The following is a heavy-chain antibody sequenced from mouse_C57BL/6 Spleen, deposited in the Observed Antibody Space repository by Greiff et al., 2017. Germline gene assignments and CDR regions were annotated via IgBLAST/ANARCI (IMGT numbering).Heavy chain of an antibody. CDR2: ISSGSSTI. V-gene: IGHV5-17*01. CDR3: ATTGTDWYFDV. D-gene: IGHD4-1*01. J-gene: IGHJ1*03. Sequence: EVQRVESGGGLVKPGGSLKLSCAASGFTFSDYGMHWVRQAPEKGLEWVAYISSGSSTIYYADTVKGRFTISRDNAKNTLFLQMTSLRSEDTAMYYCATTGTDWYFDVWGTGTTVTVSS. CDR1: GFTFSDYG.